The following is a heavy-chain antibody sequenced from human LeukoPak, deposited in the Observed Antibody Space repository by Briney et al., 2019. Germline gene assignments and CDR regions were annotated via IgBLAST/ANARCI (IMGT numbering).Heavy chain of an antibody. Sequence: GGSLRLSCAASAFTFSSYAMSWVRQAPGKGLEWVSAISRSGGSTYYADSVKGRFTISRDNSKNTLYLQMNSLRAEDTAVYYCARDRDYYDSSGYLVYWGQGTLVTVSS. J-gene: IGHJ4*02. D-gene: IGHD3-22*01. V-gene: IGHV3-23*01. CDR3: ARDRDYYDSSGYLVY. CDR1: AFTFSSYA. CDR2: ISRSGGST.